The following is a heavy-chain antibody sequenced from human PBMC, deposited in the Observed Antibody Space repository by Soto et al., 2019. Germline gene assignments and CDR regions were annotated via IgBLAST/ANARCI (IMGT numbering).Heavy chain of an antibody. Sequence: QVQLVQSGAEVKKPGASVKVSCKASGYTFTGYYMHWVRQAPGQGLEWMGWINPTSGGTNYAQKFQGWVTMARDAPISTAYMELSRLRFDGTDVHYCARGRGYSGLAYGMDVWGQGTTVTVSS. CDR1: GYTFTGYY. CDR2: INPTSGGT. D-gene: IGHD5-12*01. CDR3: ARGRGYSGLAYGMDV. J-gene: IGHJ6*02. V-gene: IGHV1-2*04.